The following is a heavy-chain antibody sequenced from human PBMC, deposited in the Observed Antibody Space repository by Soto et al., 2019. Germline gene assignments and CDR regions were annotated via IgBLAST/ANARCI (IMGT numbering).Heavy chain of an antibody. CDR2: ISGSGGST. Sequence: HPGGSLLLSCATSVFTFSSYGMSWVRQAPGKGLEWVSAISGSGGSTYYADSVRGRFTISRDNSKNTLYLQMNSLRAEDTAVYYCAKAPVNTVVYFDYWGQGTMVTVSS. V-gene: IGHV3-23*01. CDR1: VFTFSSYG. D-gene: IGHD4-17*01. CDR3: AKAPVNTVVYFDY. J-gene: IGHJ4*02.